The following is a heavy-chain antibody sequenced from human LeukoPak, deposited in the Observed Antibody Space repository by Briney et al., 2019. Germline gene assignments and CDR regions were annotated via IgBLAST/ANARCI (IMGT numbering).Heavy chain of an antibody. J-gene: IGHJ3*02. CDR2: INHSGST. CDR3: ARGNNGDRPPDAFDI. V-gene: IGHV4-34*01. D-gene: IGHD4-17*01. Sequence: SETLSLTCAVYGGSFSGYYWSWIRQPPRKELEWIGEINHSGSTNYNPSLKSRVTISVDTSKNQFSLKLSSVTAADTAVYYCARGNNGDRPPDAFDIWGQGTMVTVSS. CDR1: GGSFSGYY.